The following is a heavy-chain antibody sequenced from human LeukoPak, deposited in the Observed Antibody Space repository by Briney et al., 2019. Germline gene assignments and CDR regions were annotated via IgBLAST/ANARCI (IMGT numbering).Heavy chain of an antibody. D-gene: IGHD6-6*01. J-gene: IGHJ6*03. Sequence: GGPLRLSCTVSGFTVSSNSMSWVRQAPGKGLEWVSFIYSGGSTQYSDSVKGRFTISRDNSKNTLYLQMNSLRAEDTAVYYCARGTARYYYYMDVWGKGTTVTISS. CDR2: IYSGGST. CDR1: GFTVSSNS. V-gene: IGHV3-53*01. CDR3: ARGTARYYYYMDV.